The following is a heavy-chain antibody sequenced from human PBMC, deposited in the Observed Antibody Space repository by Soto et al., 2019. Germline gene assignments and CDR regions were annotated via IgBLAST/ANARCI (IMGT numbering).Heavy chain of an antibody. CDR2: IRSKAYGGTT. V-gene: IGHV3-49*03. J-gene: IGHJ4*02. CDR1: GFTFGDYA. CDR3: TRETVGYCSGGSWYFDF. Sequence: PGGSLRLSCTASGFTFGDYAMSWFRQAPGKGLEWVGFIRSKAYGGTTEYAASVKGRFTISRDDSKSIAYLQMNSLKTEDTAVYYCTRETVGYCSGGSWYFDFWGQGTLVTVSS. D-gene: IGHD2-15*01.